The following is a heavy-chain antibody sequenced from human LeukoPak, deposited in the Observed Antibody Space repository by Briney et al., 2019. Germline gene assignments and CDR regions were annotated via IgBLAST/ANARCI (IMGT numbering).Heavy chain of an antibody. CDR3: ARVGVLRYFEL. CDR2: IITIFGTA. V-gene: IGHV1-69*05. J-gene: IGHJ4*02. Sequence: SVKVSCKASGGTFSSYAISWVRQAPGQGLEWMGGIITIFGTANYAQKFQGRVTITTDESTSTAYMELSRLRSEDTAVYYCARVGVLRYFELWGQGTLVTVSS. D-gene: IGHD3-9*01. CDR1: GGTFSSYA.